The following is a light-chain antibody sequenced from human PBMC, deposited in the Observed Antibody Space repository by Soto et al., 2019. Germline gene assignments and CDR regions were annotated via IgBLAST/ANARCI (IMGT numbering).Light chain of an antibody. CDR2: DVN. CDR1: SSDVGGYNY. Sequence: QSALTQPPSASGSPGQSVAISCTGTSSDVGGYNYVSWYQQHPGKAPKLMIYDVNNRPSGVSNRFSGSKSGNTASLTISGLQAEDEADYYCSSYTSTSTLAVFGGGTKLTVL. V-gene: IGLV2-14*03. J-gene: IGLJ2*01. CDR3: SSYTSTSTLAV.